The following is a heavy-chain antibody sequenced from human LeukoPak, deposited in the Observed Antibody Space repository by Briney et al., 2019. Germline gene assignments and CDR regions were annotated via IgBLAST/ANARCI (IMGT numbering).Heavy chain of an antibody. CDR1: GFTFSDYY. V-gene: IGHV3-23*01. CDR2: ISGSGAST. CDR3: AKDVGKWESLHFFDY. J-gene: IGHJ4*02. D-gene: IGHD1-26*01. Sequence: GGSLRLSCAASGFTFSDYYMSWICQAPGKGLEWISGISGSGASTYYADSVKGRFTISRDDSRNTLYLQMNSLRGDDTAVYYCAKDVGKWESLHFFDYWGQGTLVTVSS.